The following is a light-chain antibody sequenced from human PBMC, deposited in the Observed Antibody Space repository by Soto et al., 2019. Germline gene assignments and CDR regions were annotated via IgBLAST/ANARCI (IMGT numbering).Light chain of an antibody. Sequence: IQMTRVPSTRRSRWSQSLAITYLASQSISSWLAWYKQKPGKAPKLLVYRASTLQSGVPSRFSASGSGRDFILTISSGQPDDLVIYYWRLSNTYSGKLGQGTKVDIK. J-gene: IGKJ1*01. CDR1: QSISSW. CDR2: RAS. CDR3: RLSNTYSGK. V-gene: IGKV1-5*03.